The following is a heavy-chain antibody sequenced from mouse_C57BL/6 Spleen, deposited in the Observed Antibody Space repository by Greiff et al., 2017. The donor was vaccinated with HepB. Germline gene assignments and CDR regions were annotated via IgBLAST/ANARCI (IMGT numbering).Heavy chain of an antibody. V-gene: IGHV5-12*01. CDR3: ARVYGYFDV. J-gene: IGHJ1*03. CDR2: ISNGGGST. Sequence: EVKVEESGGGLVQPGGSLKLSCAASGFTFSDYYMYWVRQTPEKRLEWVAYISNGGGSTYYPDTVKGRFTISRDNAKNTLYLQMSRLKSEDTAMYYCARVYGYFDVWGTGTTVTVSS. CDR1: GFTFSDYY.